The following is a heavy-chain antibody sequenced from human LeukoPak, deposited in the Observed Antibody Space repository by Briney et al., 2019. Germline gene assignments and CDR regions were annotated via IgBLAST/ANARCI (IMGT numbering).Heavy chain of an antibody. D-gene: IGHD3-16*01. CDR1: GGSFSGYY. CDR2: IYYSGST. J-gene: IGHJ3*02. Sequence: PSETLSLTCAVYGGSFSGYYWSWIRQPPGKGLEWIGYIYYSGSTNYNPSLKSRVTISVDTSKNQFSLKLSSVTAADTAVYYCASYLRGEAFDIWGQGTMVTVSS. V-gene: IGHV4-59*01. CDR3: ASYLRGEAFDI.